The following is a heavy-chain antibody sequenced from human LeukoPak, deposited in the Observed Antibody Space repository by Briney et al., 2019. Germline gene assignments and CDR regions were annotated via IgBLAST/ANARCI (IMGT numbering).Heavy chain of an antibody. CDR3: SRVDWNYVSRMLSY. Sequence: ASVKVSCKASGYTFTSYGISWVRQAPGQGLEGMGWISAYNGNTNYAQKLQGRVTMTTDTSTSTAYMELRSLRSDDTAVYYCSRVDWNYVSRMLSYWGQGTLVTVSS. J-gene: IGHJ4*02. V-gene: IGHV1-18*01. D-gene: IGHD1-7*01. CDR1: GYTFTSYG. CDR2: ISAYNGNT.